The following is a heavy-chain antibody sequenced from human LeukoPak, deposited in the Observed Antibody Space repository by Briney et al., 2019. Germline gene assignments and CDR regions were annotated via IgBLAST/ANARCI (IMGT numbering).Heavy chain of an antibody. V-gene: IGHV3-30*03. J-gene: IGHJ4*02. D-gene: IGHD3-10*01. CDR3: ARGRGVNFDY. Sequence: PGGSLRLSCAASGFTFSNYAMNWVRQVPGKGLEWVAVISYDGSNKYYADSVKGRFTISRDNSKNTLYLQMNSLRAEDTAVYYCARGRGVNFDYWGQGTLVTVSS. CDR2: ISYDGSNK. CDR1: GFTFSNYA.